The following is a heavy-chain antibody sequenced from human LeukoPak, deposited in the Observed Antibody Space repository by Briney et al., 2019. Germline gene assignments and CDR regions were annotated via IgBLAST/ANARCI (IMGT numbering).Heavy chain of an antibody. CDR2: IYYSGST. Sequence: SETLSLTCTVSGGSISSYYWSWIRQPPGKGLEWIGYIYYSGSTNYNPSLESRVTISVDTSKNQFSLKLSSVTAADTAVYYCARLYFDWPDWYFDLWGRGTLVTVSS. J-gene: IGHJ2*01. CDR1: GGSISSYY. V-gene: IGHV4-59*01. CDR3: ARLYFDWPDWYFDL. D-gene: IGHD3-9*01.